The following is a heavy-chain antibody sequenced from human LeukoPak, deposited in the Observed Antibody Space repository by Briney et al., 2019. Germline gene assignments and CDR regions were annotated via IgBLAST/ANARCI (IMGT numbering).Heavy chain of an antibody. CDR1: GGTFSSYA. V-gene: IGHV1-69*06. D-gene: IGHD3-22*01. Sequence: GASVKVSCKAYGGTFSSYAISWVRQAPGQGLEWMGGIIPIFGTANYAQKIQGRVTITADKSTSTAYMELSSLRSEDTAVYYCAKEDGFDYDSSGPCWGQGTLVTVSS. CDR3: AKEDGFDYDSSGPC. CDR2: IIPIFGTA. J-gene: IGHJ4*02.